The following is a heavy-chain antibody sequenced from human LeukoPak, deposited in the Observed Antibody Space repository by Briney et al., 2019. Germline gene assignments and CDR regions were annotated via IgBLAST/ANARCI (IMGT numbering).Heavy chain of an antibody. CDR3: ARESGKFDY. Sequence: GGSLRLSCVASGLAIADFAMHWVRQAPGKGLEWVSLISGDGVSTFYADSVKGRFSISRDNSKNSLSLEMNSLRTEDTAMYYCARESGKFDYWGQGTLVAVSS. CDR2: ISGDGVST. CDR1: GLAIADFA. J-gene: IGHJ4*02. V-gene: IGHV3-43*02.